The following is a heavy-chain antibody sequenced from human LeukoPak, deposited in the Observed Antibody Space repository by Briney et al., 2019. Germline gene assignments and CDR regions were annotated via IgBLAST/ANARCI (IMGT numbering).Heavy chain of an antibody. V-gene: IGHV3-23*01. J-gene: IGHJ4*02. Sequence: GGSLRPSCAASGFTFSSYAMSWVRQAPGKGLEWVSAISGSGGSTYYADSVKGRFTISRDNSKNTLYLQMNSLRAEDTAVYYCAKDRVPYYYGSGSYYSRGEFDYWGQGTLVTVSS. D-gene: IGHD3-10*01. CDR3: AKDRVPYYYGSGSYYSRGEFDY. CDR2: ISGSGGST. CDR1: GFTFSSYA.